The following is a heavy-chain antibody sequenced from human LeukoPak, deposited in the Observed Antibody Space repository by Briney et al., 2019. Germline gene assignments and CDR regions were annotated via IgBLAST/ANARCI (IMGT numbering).Heavy chain of an antibody. CDR2: IIPILGIA. Sequence: GASVKVSCKASGGTFSSYAISWVRQAPGQGLECMGRIIPILGIANYAQKFQGRVTITADKSTSTAYMELSSLRSEDTAVYYCASPYGYCSSTSCYRGAFDIWGQGTMVTVSS. J-gene: IGHJ3*02. D-gene: IGHD2-2*02. CDR1: GGTFSSYA. CDR3: ASPYGYCSSTSCYRGAFDI. V-gene: IGHV1-69*04.